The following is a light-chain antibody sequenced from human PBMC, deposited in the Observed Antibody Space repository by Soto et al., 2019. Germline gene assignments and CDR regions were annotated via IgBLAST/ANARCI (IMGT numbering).Light chain of an antibody. CDR3: QQYDTWVS. Sequence: EILMTQSPATLSVSPGETVTLSCRASQSVSTNLAWYQQKPGRTPTLLIFGASTRAYDVPARFSGSGSGTVVTLTIGSLRSEDFAVYYCQQYDTWVSFGGGTTVELK. J-gene: IGKJ4*01. CDR2: GAS. CDR1: QSVSTN. V-gene: IGKV3-15*01.